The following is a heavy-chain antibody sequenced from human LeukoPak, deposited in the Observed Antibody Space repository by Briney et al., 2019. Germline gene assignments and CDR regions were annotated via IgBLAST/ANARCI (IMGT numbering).Heavy chain of an antibody. J-gene: IGHJ4*02. CDR1: GCSFTSYW. D-gene: IGHD3-22*01. V-gene: IGHV5-51*01. CDR3: ARSHYYGSSGYSDY. CDR2: IYPGDSDT. Sequence: GESLQISCKGSGCSFTSYWIGWVRQMPGKGLEWMGIIYPGDSDTRYSPSFQGQVTISADKSISTAFLQWSTLKASDTAMYYCARSHYYGSSGYSDYWGQGTLVTVSS.